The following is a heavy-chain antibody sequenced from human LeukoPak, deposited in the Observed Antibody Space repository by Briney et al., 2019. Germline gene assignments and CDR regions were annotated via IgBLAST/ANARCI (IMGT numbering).Heavy chain of an antibody. J-gene: IGHJ6*02. CDR3: ARVGTGRNYNNYGMDV. CDR1: GDSISSSDYY. Sequence: SETLSLTCTVSGDSISSSDYYWGWLRQPPGKGLEWIGYIYYSGSTYYNPSLKSRVTISVDTSKNQFSLKLGSVTAADTAVYYCARVGTGRNYNNYGMDVWGQGTTVTVSS. D-gene: IGHD1-7*01. V-gene: IGHV4-30-4*01. CDR2: IYYSGST.